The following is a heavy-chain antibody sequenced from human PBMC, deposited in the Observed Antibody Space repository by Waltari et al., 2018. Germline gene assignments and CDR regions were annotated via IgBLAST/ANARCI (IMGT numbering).Heavy chain of an antibody. D-gene: IGHD1-26*01. CDR3: ARGLDSGSFRWFDP. CDR1: GGTFSSYA. Sequence: QVQLVQSGAEVKKPGSSVKVSCKASGGTFSSYAISWVRQAPGHGLEWMGRIIPSFGTANYEQKFQGRVTITADKSTSTAYMERSSLRAEDTAVYYCARGLDSGSFRWFDPWGQGTLVTVSS. V-gene: IGHV1-69*13. CDR2: IIPSFGTA. J-gene: IGHJ5*02.